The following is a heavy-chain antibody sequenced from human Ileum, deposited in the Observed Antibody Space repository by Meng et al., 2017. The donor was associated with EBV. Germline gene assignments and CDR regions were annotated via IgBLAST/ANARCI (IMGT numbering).Heavy chain of an antibody. V-gene: IGHV4-4*02. CDR3: AREGGSFDILTGYDI. J-gene: IGHJ4*02. CDR2: IYQSGST. CDR1: GGSVSSGNW. D-gene: IGHD3-9*01. Sequence: QVQLQASGPGLVKPSGTLSLPCAVSGGSVSSGNWWSWVRQSSGKGLEWIGEIYQSGSTNYNPSLESRVTISLDKSENQLSLRLTSVTAADTAVYYCAREGGSFDILTGYDIWGQGTLVTVSS.